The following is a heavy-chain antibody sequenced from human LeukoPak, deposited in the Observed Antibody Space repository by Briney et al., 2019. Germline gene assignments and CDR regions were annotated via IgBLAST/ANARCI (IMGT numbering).Heavy chain of an antibody. D-gene: IGHD3-9*01. J-gene: IGHJ3*02. V-gene: IGHV4-4*07. CDR1: GGSISSYY. Sequence: SETLSLTCTVSGGSISSYYWSWIRQPAGKGLEWIGRIYTSGSTNYNPSLKSRVTMSVDTSKNQFSLKLSSVTAADTAVYYCARDRHDYDILTGYYNLDAFDIWGQGTMVTVSS. CDR3: ARDRHDYDILTGYYNLDAFDI. CDR2: IYTSGST.